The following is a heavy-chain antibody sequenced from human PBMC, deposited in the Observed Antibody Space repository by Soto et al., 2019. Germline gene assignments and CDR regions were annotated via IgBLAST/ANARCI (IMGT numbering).Heavy chain of an antibody. CDR2: ISGSGGST. Sequence: SLRLSCAASGFTFSSYAMSWVRQAPGKGLEWVSAISGSGGSTYYADSVKGRFTISRDNSKNTLYLQMNSLRAEDTAVYYCAKDPVFGGVIPYYFDYWGQGTLVTVSS. CDR3: AKDPVFGGVIPYYFDY. CDR1: GFTFSSYA. J-gene: IGHJ4*02. V-gene: IGHV3-23*01. D-gene: IGHD3-10*01.